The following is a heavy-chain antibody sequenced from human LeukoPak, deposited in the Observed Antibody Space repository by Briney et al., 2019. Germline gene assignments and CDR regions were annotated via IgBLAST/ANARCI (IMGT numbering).Heavy chain of an antibody. Sequence: SGTLSLTCAVYGGSFSGYYWSWIRQPPGKGLEWIGEINHRGSTNYNPSLKSRVTISVDTSKNQFSLKLSSVTAADTAVYYCARGPPAPELRFYVYWGQGTLVTVSS. V-gene: IGHV4-34*01. CDR1: GGSFSGYY. CDR3: ARGPPAPELRFYVY. J-gene: IGHJ4*02. D-gene: IGHD3-3*01. CDR2: INHRGST.